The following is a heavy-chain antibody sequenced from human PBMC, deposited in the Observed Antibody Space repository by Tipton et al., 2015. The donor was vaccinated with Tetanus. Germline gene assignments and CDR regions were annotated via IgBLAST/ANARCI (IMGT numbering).Heavy chain of an antibody. CDR1: GFTSRTYW. Sequence: GSLRLSCAASGFTSRTYWMNWIRQAPGKGLAWVANINRSGGGKYYVDSVKGRFTISRDEAKKSVYLEMSSLTVGDTAVYFCARDRGEDWTNFYYMDVWGKGATVIVSS. J-gene: IGHJ6*03. CDR3: ARDRGEDWTNFYYMDV. D-gene: IGHD3/OR15-3a*01. V-gene: IGHV3-7*01. CDR2: INRSGGGK.